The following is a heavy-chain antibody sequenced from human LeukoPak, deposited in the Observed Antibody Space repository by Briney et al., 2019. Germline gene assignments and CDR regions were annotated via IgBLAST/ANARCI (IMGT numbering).Heavy chain of an antibody. CDR3: ARYYDILTGYSLYYYYGMDV. J-gene: IGHJ6*02. Sequence: ASVKVSCKASGYTFTSYGISWVRQAPGQGLEWMGWISAYNGNTYYAQKLQGRVTMTTDTSTSTAYMELRSLRSDDTAVYYCARYYDILTGYSLYYYYGMDVWGQGTTVTVSS. CDR1: GYTFTSYG. V-gene: IGHV1-18*01. CDR2: ISAYNGNT. D-gene: IGHD3-9*01.